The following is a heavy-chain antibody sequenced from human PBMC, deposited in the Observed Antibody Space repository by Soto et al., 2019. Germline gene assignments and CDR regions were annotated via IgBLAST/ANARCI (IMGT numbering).Heavy chain of an antibody. D-gene: IGHD1-26*01. CDR3: ARIVGATTSYYYGMDV. CDR2: IIPILGTP. CDR1: GGTLSSYA. Sequence: QVQLVQSGAEVKKPGSPLKVSCKASGGTLSSYAITRVRQAPGQGLEWLGGIIPILGTPNYAQKFQGRVTITADKSTSTAYMELRSLSSEDTGVYYCARIVGATTSYYYGMDVWGQGTTVTVSS. V-gene: IGHV1-69*06. J-gene: IGHJ6*02.